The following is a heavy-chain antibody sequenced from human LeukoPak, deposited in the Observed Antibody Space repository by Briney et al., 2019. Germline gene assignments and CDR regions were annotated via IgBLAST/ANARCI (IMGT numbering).Heavy chain of an antibody. D-gene: IGHD1-1*01. CDR1: GFTFSSYA. J-gene: IGHJ4*02. CDR2: INRDGSDK. CDR3: VRDFSLTRLERPFDY. Sequence: GGSLRLSCAASGFTFSSYAMSWVRQAPGKGLEWVANINRDGSDKYYVDSVKGRFTISRDNAKNSLYLQMNSLRAEDTAVYYCVRDFSLTRLERPFDYWGQGTLTTVSS. V-gene: IGHV3-7*01.